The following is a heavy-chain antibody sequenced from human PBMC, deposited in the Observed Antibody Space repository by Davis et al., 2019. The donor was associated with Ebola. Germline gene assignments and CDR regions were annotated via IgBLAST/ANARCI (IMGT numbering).Heavy chain of an antibody. CDR3: ARDRFFAFDF. CDR2: ITKGSDAI. CDR1: GFTFSSYW. V-gene: IGHV3-48*02. Sequence: PGGSLRLSCAASGFTFSSYWMNWVRQAPGKGLEWITYITKGSDAIHYADSVKGRFTVSRDNAKNSVFLQMSSLRDEDSAVYYCARDRFFAFDFWSQGVHVSVSS. D-gene: IGHD3/OR15-3a*01. J-gene: IGHJ4*02.